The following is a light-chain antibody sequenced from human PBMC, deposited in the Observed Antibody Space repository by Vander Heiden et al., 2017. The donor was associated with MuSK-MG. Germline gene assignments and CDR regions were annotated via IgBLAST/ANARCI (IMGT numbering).Light chain of an antibody. J-gene: IGKJ2*01. V-gene: IGKV3-11*01. CDR2: DAS. CDR3: QQRSNWPPYT. Sequence: ELVLTPSPATLSLSPGERATLSCRASQSVSSYLAWYQQKPGQAPRLLIYDASNRATGIPARFRGSGSGTDFTLTISSLEPEDFAVYYCQQRSNWPPYTFGQGTKLEIK. CDR1: QSVSSY.